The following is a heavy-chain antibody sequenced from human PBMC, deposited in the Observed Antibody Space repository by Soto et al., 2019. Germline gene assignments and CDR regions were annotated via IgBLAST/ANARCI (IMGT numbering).Heavy chain of an antibody. J-gene: IGHJ4*02. CDR2: IWYDGSNK. D-gene: IGHD4-4*01. CDR1: GFTFSSYG. Sequence: SLRLSCAASGFTFSSYGMHWVRQAPGKGLEWVAVIWYDGSNKYYADSVKGRLTISRDNSKNTLYLQMNSLRAEDTAVYYCARETVTTPKGFDYWGQGTLVTVSS. CDR3: ARETVTTPKGFDY. V-gene: IGHV3-33*01.